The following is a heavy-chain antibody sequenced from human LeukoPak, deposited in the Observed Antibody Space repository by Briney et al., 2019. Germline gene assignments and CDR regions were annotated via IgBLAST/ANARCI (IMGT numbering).Heavy chain of an antibody. D-gene: IGHD3-10*01. CDR3: ARDGPAQMVDFDY. V-gene: IGHV1-2*02. J-gene: IGHJ4*02. CDR2: IYPNNGAT. Sequence: ASVTVSCKASGYTFSGTGQYLYWLRQAPGQGLECMGWIYPNNGATAYAQQFQGRVAMTRDTSINTAYMELSRLRPDDTAVYYCARDGPAQMVDFDYWGQGALVTVSS. CDR1: GYTFSGTGQY.